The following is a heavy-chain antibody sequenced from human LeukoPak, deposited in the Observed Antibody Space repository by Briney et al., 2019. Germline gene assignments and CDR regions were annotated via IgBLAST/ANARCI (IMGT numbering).Heavy chain of an antibody. D-gene: IGHD4-11*01. CDR2: INPNSGAT. V-gene: IGHV1-2*02. CDR1: GYTFTGYY. J-gene: IGHJ5*02. CDR3: AREGGSNYGNWFDP. Sequence: ASVKVSCKASGYTFTGYYMHWVRQAPGQGLEWMGWINPNSGATNYAQNFQGRVTMTRDTSISTAYMELSRLRSDDTAVYYCAREGGSNYGNWFDPWGQGTLVTVSS.